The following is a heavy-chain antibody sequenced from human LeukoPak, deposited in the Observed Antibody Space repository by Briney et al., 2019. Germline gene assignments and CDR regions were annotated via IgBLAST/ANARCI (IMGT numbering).Heavy chain of an antibody. D-gene: IGHD3-3*01. CDR3: VRCKYSYYDVWSGEPPPLDY. CDR2: TNPNSGGI. J-gene: IGHJ4*02. V-gene: IGHV1-2*02. CDR1: GYTFTGYY. Sequence: ASVKVSCKASGYTFTGYYMHWVRQAPGQGLEWMGWTNPNSGGINYAQKFQGRVTVTRDTSISTAYMELSRLRSDDTAVYYCVRCKYSYYDVWSGEPPPLDYWGQGTLVTVSS.